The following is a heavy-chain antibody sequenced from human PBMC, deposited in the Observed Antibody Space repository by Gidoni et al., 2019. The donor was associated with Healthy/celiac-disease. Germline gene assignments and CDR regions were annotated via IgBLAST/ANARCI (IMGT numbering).Heavy chain of an antibody. CDR3: ARHPIVVVPAAISYGMDV. CDR2: IYPGDSDT. V-gene: IGHV5-51*01. J-gene: IGHJ6*02. Sequence: EVQLVQSGAEVKKPGESLKISCKGSGYSFTSYWIGWVRQMPGKGLEWMGIIYPGDSDTRYSPSFQGQVTISADKSISTAYLQWSSLKASDTAMYYCARHPIVVVPAAISYGMDVWGQGTTVTVSS. CDR1: GYSFTSYW. D-gene: IGHD2-2*01.